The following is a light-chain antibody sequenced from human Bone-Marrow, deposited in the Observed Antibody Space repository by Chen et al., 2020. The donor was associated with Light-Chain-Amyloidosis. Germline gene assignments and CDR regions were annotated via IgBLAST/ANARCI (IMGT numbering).Light chain of an antibody. Sequence: QSALTQPASVSGSPGQSITISCTGTSSNVGGLNLVSWYQHHPGKAPKLIFYELTKRPSGVSNRGAACKSGKAASLTSSGRQTEDEADYYGCAYAGESTWLFGGGTKLTVL. CDR3: CAYAGESTWL. J-gene: IGLJ2*01. V-gene: IGLV2-23*02. CDR2: ELT. CDR1: SSNVGGLNL.